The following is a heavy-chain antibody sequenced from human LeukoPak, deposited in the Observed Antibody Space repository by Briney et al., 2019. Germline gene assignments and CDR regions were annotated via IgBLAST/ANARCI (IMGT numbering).Heavy chain of an antibody. Sequence: PSETLSLTCTVSGYSISSGYYWGWIRQPPGKGLEWIGSIYHSGSTYYNPSLKSRVTISVDTSKNQFSLKLSSVTAADTAVYYCATPPSGYSSGWYWFDPWGQGTLVTVSS. CDR2: IYHSGST. CDR1: GYSISSGYY. J-gene: IGHJ5*02. V-gene: IGHV4-38-2*02. D-gene: IGHD6-19*01. CDR3: ATPPSGYSSGWYWFDP.